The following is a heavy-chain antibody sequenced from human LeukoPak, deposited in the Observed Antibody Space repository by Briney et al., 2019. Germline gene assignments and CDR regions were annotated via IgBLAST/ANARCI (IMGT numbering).Heavy chain of an antibody. CDR2: VYHSGTA. D-gene: IGHD1-26*01. V-gene: IGHV4-38-2*02. CDR1: GYSISGSYY. J-gene: IGHJ4*02. Sequence: SEALSLTCTVSGYSISGSYYWGWIRQPPGKGLEWIGSVYHSGTAYYNPSLKSPVTISVDTSKNQFSLKLSSVTAADTAVYYCARVGPPTYYFDYWGQGTLVTVSS. CDR3: ARVGPPTYYFDY.